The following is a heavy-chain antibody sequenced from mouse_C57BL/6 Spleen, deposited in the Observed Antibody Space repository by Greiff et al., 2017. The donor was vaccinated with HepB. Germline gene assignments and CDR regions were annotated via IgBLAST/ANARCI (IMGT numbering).Heavy chain of an antibody. CDR2: IRLKSDNYAT. CDR3: TGYYYYGSSYYFDY. V-gene: IGHV6-3*01. CDR1: GFTFSNYW. J-gene: IGHJ2*01. Sequence: EVKLVESGGGLVQPGGSMKLSCVASGFTFSNYWMNWVRQSPEKGLEWVAQIRLKSDNYATHYAASVKGRFTISRDDSKSSVYLQMNNLRAEDTGIYYCTGYYYYGSSYYFDYWGQGTTLTVSS. D-gene: IGHD1-1*01.